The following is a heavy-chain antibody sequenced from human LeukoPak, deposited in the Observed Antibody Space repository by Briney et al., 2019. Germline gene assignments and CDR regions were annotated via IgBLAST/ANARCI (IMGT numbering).Heavy chain of an antibody. CDR1: GGSIISYY. V-gene: IGHV4-4*07. Sequence: PSETLSFTCTVSGGSIISYYWSWIRQSAGQGLEWIGRIYGNGITDYNASLKSRVTMSLDTSRKQFSLRLTSVTAADTAVYYCARLKFYDSTGHSPGYYMDVWGKGTTVSVFS. CDR3: ARLKFYDSTGHSPGYYMDV. CDR2: IYGNGIT. J-gene: IGHJ6*03. D-gene: IGHD3-22*01.